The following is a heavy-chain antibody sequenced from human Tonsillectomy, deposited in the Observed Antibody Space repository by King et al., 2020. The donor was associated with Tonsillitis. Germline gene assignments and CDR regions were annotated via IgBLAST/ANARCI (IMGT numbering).Heavy chain of an antibody. CDR3: ARDYASASDFAFES. CDR2: LSYDGSTK. J-gene: IGHJ4*02. CDR1: GFTFSSSA. Sequence: VQLVESGGGVVQPGRSLRLSCAASGFTFSSSAMHWVRQAPGKGLEWVALLSYDGSTKYYADSVKGRFTISRDNSKNTLYLQMNSLRPEATALYYCARDYASASDFAFESWGQGILVTVPS. V-gene: IGHV3-30-3*01. D-gene: IGHD2-2*01.